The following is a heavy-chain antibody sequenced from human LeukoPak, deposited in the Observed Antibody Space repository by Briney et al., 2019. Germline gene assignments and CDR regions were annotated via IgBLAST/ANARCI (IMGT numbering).Heavy chain of an antibody. CDR3: ARVPYYYDSSGYPPIVYYFDY. CDR2: IYYSGST. D-gene: IGHD3-22*01. V-gene: IGHV4-59*01. CDR1: GGSISSYY. Sequence: SETLSLTCTVSGGSISSYYWSWIRQPPGKGLEWIGYIYYSGSTNYNPSLKSRVTISVDTSKNQFSLKLSSVTAADTAVYYCARVPYYYDSSGYPPIVYYFDYWGQGTLVTVSS. J-gene: IGHJ4*02.